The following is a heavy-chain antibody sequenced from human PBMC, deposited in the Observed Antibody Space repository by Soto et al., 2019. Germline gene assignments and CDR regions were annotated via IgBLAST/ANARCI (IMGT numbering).Heavy chain of an antibody. Sequence: QVQLVQSGAEVKKPGASVKVSCKASGYAFTSYDINWVRQATGQGLEWMGWMNPNSGNTGYAQKFQGSATMTSNTSISTAHMALSSLRSEDTAVYYRAREKSYGYADYWGQGTLVTVSS. CDR3: AREKSYGYADY. CDR1: GYAFTSYD. V-gene: IGHV1-8*01. J-gene: IGHJ4*02. D-gene: IGHD5-18*01. CDR2: MNPNSGNT.